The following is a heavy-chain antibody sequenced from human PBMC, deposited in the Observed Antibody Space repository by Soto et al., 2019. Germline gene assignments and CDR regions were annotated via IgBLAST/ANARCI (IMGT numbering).Heavy chain of an antibody. D-gene: IGHD3-22*01. V-gene: IGHV3-23*01. Sequence: FTFRSYARSWVRPAPGKGLEWVSALSVSGGSTYYADSVKGRFTISRGNSKNTLYLQMNSLRAEDTAYDTNGYYRFDPWGQGTLVTVSS. J-gene: IGHJ5*01. CDR3: GYYRFDP. CDR1: FTFRSYA. CDR2: LSVSGGST.